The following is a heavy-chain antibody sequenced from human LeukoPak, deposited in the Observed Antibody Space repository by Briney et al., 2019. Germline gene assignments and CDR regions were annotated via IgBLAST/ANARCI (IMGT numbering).Heavy chain of an antibody. CDR3: ARSYYPSGAFDI. CDR2: IYNGGST. J-gene: IGHJ3*02. V-gene: IGHV4-59*01. CDR1: GASISRDY. Sequence: SETLSLTCTVSGASISRDYWTWIRQPPGKGLEWIGYIYNGGSTTYSPSLNSRVTISLDTSNNQVSLRLSSVTAADTAVYYCARSYYPSGAFDIWGQGTMVTVSS. D-gene: IGHD3-10*01.